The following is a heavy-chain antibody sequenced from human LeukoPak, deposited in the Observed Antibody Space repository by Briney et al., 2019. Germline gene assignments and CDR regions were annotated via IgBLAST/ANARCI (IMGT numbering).Heavy chain of an antibody. V-gene: IGHV4-4*07. CDR3: ARGPTTTAFDP. D-gene: IGHD1-26*01. CDR2: IYTSGST. CDR1: GGSISSYY. Sequence: PSETLSLTCSVSGGSISSYYWSWIRQPAGKGLEWIGRIYTSGSTNYNPSLKSRVTMSVDTSKNQFSLKLTSVTAADTAVYYCARGPTTTAFDPWGQGTLVTVSS. J-gene: IGHJ5*02.